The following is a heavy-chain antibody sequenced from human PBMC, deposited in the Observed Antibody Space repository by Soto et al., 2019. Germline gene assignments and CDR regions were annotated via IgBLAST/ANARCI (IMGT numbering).Heavy chain of an antibody. J-gene: IGHJ5*02. V-gene: IGHV4-34*01. CDR1: GGSFSGYY. CDR2: INHSGST. D-gene: IGHD2-2*01. CDR3: ATVQDIVVVPAAATRWCYP. Sequence: QVQLQQWGAGLLKPSETLSLTCAVYGGSFSGYYWCWIRQPPGKGLEWIGEINHSGSTNYNPSLTGRVNISVDTSKNQFSLNLSSVTAADTAVYYCATVQDIVVVPAAATRWCYPWGQGTLVTVSS.